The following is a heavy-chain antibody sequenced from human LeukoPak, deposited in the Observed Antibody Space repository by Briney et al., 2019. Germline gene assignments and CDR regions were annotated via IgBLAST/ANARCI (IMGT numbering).Heavy chain of an antibody. CDR3: TTGGDDYDAFDI. D-gene: IGHD4-11*01. Sequence: ASVKVSCKASGYTFTSYYMHWVRQAPGQGLEWMGIINPSGGSTSYAQKFQGRVTMTRDTSTSTVYMELNSLKTEDTAVYYCTTGGDDYDAFDIWGQGTMVTVSS. J-gene: IGHJ3*02. CDR1: GYTFTSYY. V-gene: IGHV1-46*01. CDR2: INPSGGST.